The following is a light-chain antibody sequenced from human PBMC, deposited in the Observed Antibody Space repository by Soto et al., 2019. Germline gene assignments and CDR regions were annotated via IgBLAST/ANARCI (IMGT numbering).Light chain of an antibody. J-gene: IGKJ2*01. CDR3: QQTYNSVPYT. V-gene: IGKV1-39*01. Sequence: DIQMTQSPTPLSASVGDRVTITCRASQSLSISLSWYQQKPGEAPKLLIYAAYNLQSGVPSRFSCRGYGTDFTLTISRLQPDDFATYFCQQTYNSVPYTFGQGTKVYIK. CDR2: AAY. CDR1: QSLSIS.